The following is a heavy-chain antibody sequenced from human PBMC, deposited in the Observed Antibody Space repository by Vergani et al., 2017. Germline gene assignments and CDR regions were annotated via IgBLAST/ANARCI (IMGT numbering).Heavy chain of an antibody. J-gene: IGHJ2*01. CDR1: GGSISSSSYY. V-gene: IGHV4-39*07. CDR2: IYYSGST. D-gene: IGHD2-2*02. CDR3: ARANLRRGIVVVPAALHGYFDL. Sequence: QLQLQESGPGLVKPSETLSLTCTVSGGSISSSSYYWGWIRQPPGKGLEWIGSIYYSGSTYYNPSLKSRVTISVDTSKNQFSLKLSSVTAADTAVYYCARANLRRGIVVVPAALHGYFDLWGRGTLVTVSS.